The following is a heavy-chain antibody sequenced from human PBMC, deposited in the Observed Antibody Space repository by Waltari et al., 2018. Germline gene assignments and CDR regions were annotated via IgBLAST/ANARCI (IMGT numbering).Heavy chain of an antibody. CDR3: ARDMGIYTKYAAY. D-gene: IGHD4-4*01. Sequence: EVQLVESGGGLVQPGGSLRLSCVASGFTFSRHWMSWLRQAPGKGLEWVANINEDESEKFYADSVKGRFTISRDNAKNSLYLQMNSLRVEDTAYYYCARDMGIYTKYAAYWGQGTLVTVSS. J-gene: IGHJ4*02. CDR1: GFTFSRHW. V-gene: IGHV3-7*01. CDR2: INEDESEK.